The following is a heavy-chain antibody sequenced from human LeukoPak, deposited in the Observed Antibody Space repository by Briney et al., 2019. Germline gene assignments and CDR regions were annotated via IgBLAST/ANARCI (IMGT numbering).Heavy chain of an antibody. CDR1: GFTFSSYA. V-gene: IGHV3-23*01. CDR2: ISGSGGST. J-gene: IGHJ4*02. CDR3: ANELFLIRYSYAHYFDY. Sequence: GGSLRLSCAASGFTFSSYAMSWVRQAPGKGLEWVSAISGSGGSTYYADSVKGRFTISRDNSKNTLYLQMNSLRAEDTAVYYCANELFLIRYSYAHYFDYWGQGTLVTVSS. D-gene: IGHD5-18*01.